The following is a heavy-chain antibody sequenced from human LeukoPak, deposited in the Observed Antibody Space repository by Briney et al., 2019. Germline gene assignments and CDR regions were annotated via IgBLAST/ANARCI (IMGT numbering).Heavy chain of an antibody. CDR3: ARGDTSSWYKTAPPFDS. J-gene: IGHJ4*02. D-gene: IGHD6-13*01. Sequence: GESLKTSCKASGYSFSSYWIGWVRQMPGKGLDWMGIVYPGDSDTRYSPSFQGQVTISADESITTAYLQWGSLKASDTAIYYCARGDTSSWYKTAPPFDSWGQGTLVTVSS. CDR2: VYPGDSDT. CDR1: GYSFSSYW. V-gene: IGHV5-51*01.